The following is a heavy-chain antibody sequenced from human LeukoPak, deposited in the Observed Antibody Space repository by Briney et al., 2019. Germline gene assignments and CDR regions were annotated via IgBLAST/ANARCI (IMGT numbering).Heavy chain of an antibody. CDR2: IYNSGTT. J-gene: IGHJ4*02. Sequence: PSETLSLTCTVSGGSISLYYWSWIRQPPGKGLEWIGYIYNSGTTNYNPSLKSRVTIPVDTSKNQFSLKLSSVTAADTAVYFCARPTFPQQIQPFDYWGQGILVTVSS. V-gene: IGHV4-59*08. D-gene: IGHD6-13*01. CDR3: ARPTFPQQIQPFDY. CDR1: GGSISLYY.